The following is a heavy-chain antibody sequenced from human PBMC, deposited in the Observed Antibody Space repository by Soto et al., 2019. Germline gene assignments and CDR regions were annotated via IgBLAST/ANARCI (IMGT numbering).Heavy chain of an antibody. D-gene: IGHD1-26*01. CDR3: ARTIRDGSYYYYYGMDV. CDR2: MYYSGST. V-gene: IGHV4-59*01. CDR1: GGSITSYY. J-gene: IGHJ6*02. Sequence: SETLSLTCTVSGGSITSYYWSWIRQPPGKGLEWIGYMYYSGSTNYNPSLKSRVTISVDTSKNQFSLKVSSVTAADTAVYYCARTIRDGSYYYYYGMDVWGQGTTVTVSS.